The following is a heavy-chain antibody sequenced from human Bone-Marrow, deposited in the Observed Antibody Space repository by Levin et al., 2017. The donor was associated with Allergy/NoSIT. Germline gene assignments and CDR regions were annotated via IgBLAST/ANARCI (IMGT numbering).Heavy chain of an antibody. CDR2: ITWDGRTT. J-gene: IGHJ4*02. Sequence: KGLECVSLITWDGRTTYYADSVRGRFTISRDNTKNSLYLQMNSLGSEDTALYYCAKDYGAAYYHFDYWGQGTLVTVSS. V-gene: IGHV3-43*01. CDR3: AKDYGAAYYHFDY. D-gene: IGHD1-26*01.